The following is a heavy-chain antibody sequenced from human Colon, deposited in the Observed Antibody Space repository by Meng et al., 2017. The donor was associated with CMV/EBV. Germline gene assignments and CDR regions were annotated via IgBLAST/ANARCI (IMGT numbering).Heavy chain of an antibody. V-gene: IGHV1-2*02. D-gene: IGHD3-3*01. CDR1: GYTFTGYL. J-gene: IGHJ4*02. CDR3: GTFGGDFDY. Sequence: QVHLMESWAEIRESVASVKVSCKASGYTFTGYLIHWVRQAPGQGLEWMGWINPYSGDTIYAQKFEVGVTMTRDASITTAYLELSSLKSDDTAVYYCGTFGGDFDYWGQGTLVTVSS. CDR2: INPYSGDT.